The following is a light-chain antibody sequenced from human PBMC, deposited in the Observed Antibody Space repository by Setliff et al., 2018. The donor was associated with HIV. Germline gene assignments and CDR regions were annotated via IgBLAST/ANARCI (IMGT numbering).Light chain of an antibody. CDR2: DVT. J-gene: IGLJ1*01. Sequence: QSVLTQPASVSGSPGQSITISCTGTSSDVGGYTYVSWYQQHSGKAPKLMIYDVTERPSGVSNRFSGSKSGNTASLTISGLQAEDEADYYCSSYAGSKNVFGTGTKVTVL. CDR3: SSYAGSKNV. V-gene: IGLV2-14*03. CDR1: SSDVGGYTY.